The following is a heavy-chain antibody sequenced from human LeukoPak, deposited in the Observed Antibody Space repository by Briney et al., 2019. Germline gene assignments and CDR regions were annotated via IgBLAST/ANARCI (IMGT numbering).Heavy chain of an antibody. CDR3: ARPYSGYAGY. CDR1: GGSISSSSYY. Sequence: PSETLSLTCTVSGGSISSSSYYWGWIRQPPGKGLEWIGSIYYSGSTYYNPSLKSRVTISVDTSKNQFSLKLSSVTAADTAVYYCARPYSGYAGYWGQGTLVTVSS. J-gene: IGHJ4*02. CDR2: IYYSGST. D-gene: IGHD5-12*01. V-gene: IGHV4-39*01.